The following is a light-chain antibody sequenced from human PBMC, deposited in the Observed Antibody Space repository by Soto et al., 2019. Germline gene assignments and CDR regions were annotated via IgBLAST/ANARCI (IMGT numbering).Light chain of an antibody. Sequence: DIPMTQSPSSLSASVGARVTITCRASQSISTSLNWYQQIPGKAPKLLIYAASTLQSGVPSRFSGGGSGTDFTLTISSLQPEDFATYFCQQGYSNPRTFGQGTKLEIK. J-gene: IGKJ2*02. CDR2: AAS. V-gene: IGKV1-39*01. CDR3: QQGYSNPRT. CDR1: QSISTS.